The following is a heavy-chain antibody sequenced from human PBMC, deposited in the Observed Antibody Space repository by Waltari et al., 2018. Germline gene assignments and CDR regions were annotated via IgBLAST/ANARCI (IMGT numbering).Heavy chain of an antibody. D-gene: IGHD7-27*01. V-gene: IGHV4-31*03. J-gene: IGHJ6*02. CDR2: IYYSGST. Sequence: QVQLQESGPGLVKPSQTVSLTCTVPGGSIRSGGYYLSWTRPHPGKGLEWIGYIYYSGSTYYNPSLKSRVTISVDTSKNQFSLKLSSVTAADTAVYYCAISLLGTYYYYGMDVWGQGTTVTVSS. CDR1: GGSIRSGGYY. CDR3: AISLLGTYYYYGMDV.